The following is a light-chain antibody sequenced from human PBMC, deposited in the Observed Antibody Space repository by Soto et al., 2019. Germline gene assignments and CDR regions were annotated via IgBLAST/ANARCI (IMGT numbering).Light chain of an antibody. V-gene: IGKV3-20*01. CDR1: QTVNANF. CDR2: GVS. CDR3: HQSGVSPT. Sequence: EIVLTQSPGTLSLSPGERATLYCRSSQTVNANFLAWYQQKPGQAPRLLIYGVSNRAPGIPDRFSGSGSGTDITLTISRLEPEDFAVYYCHQSGVSPTFGQGTKVDSK. J-gene: IGKJ1*01.